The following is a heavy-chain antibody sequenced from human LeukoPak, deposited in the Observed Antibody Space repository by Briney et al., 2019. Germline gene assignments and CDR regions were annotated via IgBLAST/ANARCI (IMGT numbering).Heavy chain of an antibody. CDR1: GFTVSSNY. J-gene: IGHJ4*02. Sequence: GGSLRLSCAASGFTVSSNYMSWVRQAPGKGLEWVSVIYSGGSTYYADSVKGRFTISRDNSKNTLYLQMNSLRAEDTAVYYCATSGPYYDFWSGYDYWGQGTLVTVSS. CDR3: ATSGPYYDFWSGYDY. V-gene: IGHV3-66*01. D-gene: IGHD3-3*01. CDR2: IYSGGST.